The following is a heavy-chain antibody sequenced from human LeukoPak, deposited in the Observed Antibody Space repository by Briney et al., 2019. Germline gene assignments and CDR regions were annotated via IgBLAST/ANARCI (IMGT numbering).Heavy chain of an antibody. Sequence: SETLSLTCTVSGGSISSYYRSWIRQPAGKGLEWIGRIYTSGSTNYNPSLKSRVTMSVDTSKNQFSLKLSSVTAADTAVYYCARPLGYCSDSRCPQSWFDPWGQGTLVTVSS. CDR2: IYTSGST. D-gene: IGHD2-15*01. J-gene: IGHJ5*02. V-gene: IGHV4-4*07. CDR3: ARPLGYCSDSRCPQSWFDP. CDR1: GGSISSYY.